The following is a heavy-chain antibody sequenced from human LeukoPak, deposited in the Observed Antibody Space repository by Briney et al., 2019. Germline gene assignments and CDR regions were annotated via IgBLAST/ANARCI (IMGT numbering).Heavy chain of an antibody. Sequence: GGSLRLSCAASGFTFSDYYMGWIRQAPGKGLEWVSYISSSGSTIYYADSVKGRFTISRDNAKNSLYLQMNSLRAEDTAVYYCARNSDYDILTGSPNRFDYWGQGTLVTVSS. CDR2: ISSSGSTI. CDR1: GFTFSDYY. CDR3: ARNSDYDILTGSPNRFDY. J-gene: IGHJ4*02. D-gene: IGHD3-9*01. V-gene: IGHV3-11*01.